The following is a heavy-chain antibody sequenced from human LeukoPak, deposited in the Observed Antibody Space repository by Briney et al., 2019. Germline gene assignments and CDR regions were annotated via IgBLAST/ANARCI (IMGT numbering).Heavy chain of an antibody. Sequence: SETLSLTRTVSGGSISSYYWSWIRQPPGKGLEWIGYIYYSGSTNYKPSLKSRATISVETSKNQFSLKLRSVTAADTAVYYCARVTGYMIEDYFDYWGQGTLVTVSS. CDR2: IYYSGST. D-gene: IGHD3-22*01. CDR3: ARVTGYMIEDYFDY. CDR1: GGSISSYY. V-gene: IGHV4-59*01. J-gene: IGHJ4*02.